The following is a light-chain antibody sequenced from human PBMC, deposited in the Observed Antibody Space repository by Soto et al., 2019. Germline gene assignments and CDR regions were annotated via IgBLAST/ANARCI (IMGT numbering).Light chain of an antibody. V-gene: IGKV3-20*01. Sequence: EIVLTQSPGALSLSPGERATLSCRTSHDISSSYLAWYQQKRGQAPRLLMYGASTRATGIPDRFSGSGSGTDFTLTISRLEPEDFVVYYCQHYGGSVLTFGGGTKVEIK. CDR1: HDISSSY. J-gene: IGKJ4*01. CDR2: GAS. CDR3: QHYGGSVLT.